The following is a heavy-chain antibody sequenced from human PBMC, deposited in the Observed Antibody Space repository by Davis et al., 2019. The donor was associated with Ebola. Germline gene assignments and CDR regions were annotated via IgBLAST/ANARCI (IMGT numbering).Heavy chain of an antibody. J-gene: IGHJ5*02. CDR2: INPSGGST. V-gene: IGHV1-46*01. Sequence: ASVKVSCKASGYTFTSYYMHWVRQAPGQGLEWMGIINPSGGSTSYAQKFQGRVTMTRDTSTSTVYMELSSLRSEDTAVYYCARGSSRAAGTGNWFDPWGQGTLVTVSS. CDR1: GYTFTSYY. D-gene: IGHD6-13*01. CDR3: ARGSSRAAGTGNWFDP.